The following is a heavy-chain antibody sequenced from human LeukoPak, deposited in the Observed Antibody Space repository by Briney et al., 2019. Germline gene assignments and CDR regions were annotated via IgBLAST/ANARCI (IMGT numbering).Heavy chain of an antibody. V-gene: IGHV4-34*01. J-gene: IGHJ4*02. CDR3: AREYYYGSGSYYHHFDY. CDR2: INHSGST. D-gene: IGHD3-10*01. Sequence: PSETLSLTCAAYGGSFSGYYWSWIRQPPGKGLEWIGEINHSGSTNYNPSLKSRVTISVDTSKNQFSLKLSSVTAADTAVYYCAREYYYGSGSYYHHFDYWGQGTLVTVSS. CDR1: GGSFSGYY.